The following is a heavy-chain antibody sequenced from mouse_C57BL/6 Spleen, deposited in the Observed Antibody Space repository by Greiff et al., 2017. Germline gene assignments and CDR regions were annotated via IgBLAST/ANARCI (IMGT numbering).Heavy chain of an antibody. V-gene: IGHV1-62-2*01. CDR2: FYPGSGSI. D-gene: IGHD1-1*01. CDR3: ARHEENDGSSYATGTRYGMDY. J-gene: IGHJ4*01. CDR1: GSTFTEYT. Sequence: VMLVESGAELVKPGASVKLSCKASGSTFTEYTIHWVKQRSGQGLEWIGWFYPGSGSIKYNEKFKDKATLTADKSSSTVYMELSRLTSEDSAVYFCARHEENDGSSYATGTRYGMDYWGQGTSVTVSS.